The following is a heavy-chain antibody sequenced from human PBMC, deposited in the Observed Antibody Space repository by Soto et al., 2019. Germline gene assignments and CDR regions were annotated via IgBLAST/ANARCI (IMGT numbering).Heavy chain of an antibody. V-gene: IGHV1-2*02. D-gene: IGHD3-22*01. J-gene: IGHJ5*02. CDR2: INPNSGGT. Sequence: ASVKVSCKASGYTFTGYYMHWVRQAPGQGLEWMGWINPNSGGTNYAQKFQGRVTMTRDTSISTAYMELSRLRSDDTAVYYCARLYYYDSSGPGHWCDPWGRGTLVTVSS. CDR1: GYTFTGYY. CDR3: ARLYYYDSSGPGHWCDP.